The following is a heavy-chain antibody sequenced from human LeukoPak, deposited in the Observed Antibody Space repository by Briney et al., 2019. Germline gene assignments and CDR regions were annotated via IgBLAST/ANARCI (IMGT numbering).Heavy chain of an antibody. CDR3: ARDRVAMADYYYYYYMDV. CDR2: ISSSSSYI. D-gene: IGHD5-18*01. V-gene: IGHV3-21*01. CDR1: GFTFSSYT. Sequence: GSLRLSCAVSGFTFSSYTMNWVRQAPGKGLEWVSSISSSSSYIYYADSVKGRFTISRDNAKNSLYLQMNSLRAEDTAVYYCARDRVAMADYYYYYYMDVWGKGTTVTVSS. J-gene: IGHJ6*03.